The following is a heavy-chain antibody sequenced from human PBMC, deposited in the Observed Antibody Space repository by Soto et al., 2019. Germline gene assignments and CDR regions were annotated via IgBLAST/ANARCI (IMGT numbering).Heavy chain of an antibody. J-gene: IGHJ4*02. CDR2: ISTYNGDR. V-gene: IGHV1-18*01. CDR1: GYTFTNYG. Sequence: QVLLVQSGAEVKKPGASVKVACKASGYTFTNYGISWVRQAPGQGLEWLGWISTYNGDRDFAQKVQGRVTMTTATSTTKAYMELRSLRSDDTAVYYCARSRAGGTWEQYPSFYFDYWGQGALVTVSS. CDR3: ARSRAGGTWEQYPSFYFDY. D-gene: IGHD1-26*01.